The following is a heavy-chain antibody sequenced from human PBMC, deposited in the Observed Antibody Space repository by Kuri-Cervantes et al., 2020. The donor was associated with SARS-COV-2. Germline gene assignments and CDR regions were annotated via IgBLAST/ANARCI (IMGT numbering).Heavy chain of an antibody. CDR3: ASRRAGAAAGIWGWFDP. V-gene: IGHV1-69*05. Sequence: SVKVSCKASGYTFTSYGISWVRQAPGQGLEWMGGIIPIFGTANYAQKFQGRVTITTDESTSTAYMELSSLRSEDTAVYYCASRRAGAAAGIWGWFDPWGQGTLVTVSS. CDR1: GYTFTSYG. J-gene: IGHJ5*02. CDR2: IIPIFGTA. D-gene: IGHD6-13*01.